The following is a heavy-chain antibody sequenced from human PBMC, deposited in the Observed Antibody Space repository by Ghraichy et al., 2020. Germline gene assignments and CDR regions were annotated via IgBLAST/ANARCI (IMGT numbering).Heavy chain of an antibody. Sequence: SETLSLTCTVSGGSISSYYWSWIRQPPGKGLEWIGYIYYSGSTNYNPSLKSRVTISVDTSKNQFSLKLSSVTAADTAVYYCARDGGDYGVSYWGQGTLVTVSS. CDR3: ARDGGDYGVSY. CDR1: GGSISSYY. CDR2: IYYSGST. J-gene: IGHJ4*02. V-gene: IGHV4-59*01. D-gene: IGHD4-17*01.